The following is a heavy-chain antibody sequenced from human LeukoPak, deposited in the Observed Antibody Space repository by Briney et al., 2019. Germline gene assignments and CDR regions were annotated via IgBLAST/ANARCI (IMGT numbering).Heavy chain of an antibody. J-gene: IGHJ3*02. CDR1: GGSISSGGYY. CDR3: ARGSMVRGVIAFDI. Sequence: SETLSLTCSVSGGSISSGGYYWSWSRQPPGKGLEWSGYIYYSGSTNYNPSLKSRVTISVDTSKNQFSLKLSSVTAADTAVYYCARGSMVRGVIAFDIWGQGTMVTVSS. D-gene: IGHD3-10*01. V-gene: IGHV4-61*08. CDR2: IYYSGST.